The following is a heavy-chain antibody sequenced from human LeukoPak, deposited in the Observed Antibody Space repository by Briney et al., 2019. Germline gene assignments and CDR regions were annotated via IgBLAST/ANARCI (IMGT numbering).Heavy chain of an antibody. CDR2: VSGSGGSR. V-gene: IGHV3-23*01. Sequence: GGSLRLSCAASGFTFSSYDMSWVRQAPGKGLEWVSGVSGSGGSRNYADSVKGRFTISRDNSEKTLYLQMNSLRAEDTAVYFCARYRRMRVRGYGKTGTTALDYWGQGTLVTVSS. CDR3: ARYRRMRVRGYGKTGTTALDY. D-gene: IGHD1-7*01. J-gene: IGHJ4*02. CDR1: GFTFSSYD.